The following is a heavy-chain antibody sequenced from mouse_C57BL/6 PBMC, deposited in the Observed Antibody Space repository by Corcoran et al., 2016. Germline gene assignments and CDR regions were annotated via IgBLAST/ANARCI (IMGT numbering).Heavy chain of an antibody. CDR3: ARGTYGSMGYFDY. J-gene: IGHJ2*01. Sequence: QVQLQQSGAELVKPGASVKISCKASGYAFSSYWMNWVKQRPGKGLEWIGQIYPGDGDTNYNGKVKGKATLTADKSSSTAYMQLSSLTSEDSAVYFCARGTYGSMGYFDYLGPRHHSHSLL. CDR2: IYPGDGDT. CDR1: GYAFSSYW. V-gene: IGHV1-80*01. D-gene: IGHD1-1*01.